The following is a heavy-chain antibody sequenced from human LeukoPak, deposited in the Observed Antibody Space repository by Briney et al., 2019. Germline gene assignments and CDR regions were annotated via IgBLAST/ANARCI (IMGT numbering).Heavy chain of an antibody. CDR3: AKVVCSSTSCYIDY. V-gene: IGHV3-11*01. CDR2: ISSSGSTI. Sequence: GGSPRLSCAASGFTFSDYYMSWIRQAPGKGLEWVSYISSSGSTIYYADSVKGRFTISRDNSKNTLYLHMDSLRAEDTAVYYCAKVVCSSTSCYIDYWGQGTLVTVSS. J-gene: IGHJ4*02. D-gene: IGHD2-2*02. CDR1: GFTFSDYY.